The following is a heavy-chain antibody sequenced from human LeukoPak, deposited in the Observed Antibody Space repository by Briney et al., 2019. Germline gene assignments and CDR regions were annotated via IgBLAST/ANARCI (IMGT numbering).Heavy chain of an antibody. V-gene: IGHV3-30*04. CDR2: ISYDGSEK. CDR1: VFNFSNYA. D-gene: IGHD6-19*01. CDR3: ARSGSSGWVYYYYNYMDV. Sequence: PGESLKISCVASVFNFSNYAMHWVRQAPGKGLEWVAVISYDGSEKYYAESVKGRFTISRDNSKNTLSLQMSSLKAEDMAVCYCARSGSSGWVYYYYNYMDVWGKGTTVTVSS. J-gene: IGHJ6*03.